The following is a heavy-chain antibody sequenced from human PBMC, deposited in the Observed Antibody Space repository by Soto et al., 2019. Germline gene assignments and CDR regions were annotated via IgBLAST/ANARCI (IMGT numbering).Heavy chain of an antibody. CDR2: ITDSGDDT. J-gene: IGHJ4*02. Sequence: EVQLLESGGGLVQPGGSLRLSCAASGFTFNNYAMGWVRQAPGKGLEWVSAITDSGDDTYYIDSVKGRFTISRDNSKSTLYLQMNSLRTEDTAIYYCAKLGSSSWSPHYYFDYWGQGTLVTGSS. V-gene: IGHV3-23*01. CDR3: AKLGSSSWSPHYYFDY. CDR1: GFTFNNYA. D-gene: IGHD2-2*01.